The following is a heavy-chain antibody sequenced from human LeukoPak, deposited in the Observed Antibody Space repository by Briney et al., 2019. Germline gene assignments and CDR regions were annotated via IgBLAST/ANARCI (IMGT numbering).Heavy chain of an antibody. V-gene: IGHV1-2*02. J-gene: IGHJ3*01. CDR1: GYTFTTYG. CDR3: ARVGIAVAGPNDAFDV. D-gene: IGHD6-19*01. CDR2: INPNSGGT. Sequence: ASVKVSCKASGYTFTTYGISWARQAPGQGLEWMGWINPNSGGTNYAQKFQGRVTMTRDTSNSTAYMELSRLRSDDTAVYYCARVGIAVAGPNDAFDVWGQGTMVTVSS.